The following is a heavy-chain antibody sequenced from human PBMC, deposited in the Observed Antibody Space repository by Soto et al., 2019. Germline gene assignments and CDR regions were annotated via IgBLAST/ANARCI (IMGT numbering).Heavy chain of an antibody. CDR2: ISNDGNNK. Sequence: QVQLVESGGGVVQPGRSLRLSCAASGFTLSNYAMHWVRQAPGKGLEWVAVISNDGNNKYYIDSVKGRFTFSRDNSKNRLYLQMNSLRADDTALYYCARGGGDNGHHDTFDVWGQGTMVTVSS. V-gene: IGHV3-30-3*01. J-gene: IGHJ3*01. D-gene: IGHD2-21*02. CDR3: ARGGGDNGHHDTFDV. CDR1: GFTLSNYA.